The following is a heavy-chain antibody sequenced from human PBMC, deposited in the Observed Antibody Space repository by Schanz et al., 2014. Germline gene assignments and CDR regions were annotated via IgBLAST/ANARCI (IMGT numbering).Heavy chain of an antibody. CDR2: ISGSGGTT. J-gene: IGHJ4*02. V-gene: IGHV3-23*04. D-gene: IGHD3-9*01. Sequence: VQLVESGGGVVQPGRSLRLSCAAYGFTLSSYAMHWVRQAPGRGLEWVSGISGSGGTTHYADSVEGRFTISRDNSKNTLYLQMNSLRAEDTAVYYCAKQIHYDILTVTRNWGQGTLVTVSS. CDR1: GFTLSSYA. CDR3: AKQIHYDILTVTRN.